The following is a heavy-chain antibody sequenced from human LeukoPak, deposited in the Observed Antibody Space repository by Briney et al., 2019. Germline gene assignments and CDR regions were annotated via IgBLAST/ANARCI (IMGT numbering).Heavy chain of an antibody. D-gene: IGHD6-19*01. CDR2: ISYEGSNK. CDR3: AKDFYYSGGGSEDYFDY. J-gene: IGHJ4*02. CDR1: GFTFSNYG. Sequence: GGSLRLSCATSGFTFSNYGMHWVRQAPGKGLEGGAVISYEGSNKSYADPVKARFTISRDNSKTPLYLQMTSLRAEDPAVYYCAKDFYYSGGGSEDYFDYWGQGTLVTVPS. V-gene: IGHV3-30*18.